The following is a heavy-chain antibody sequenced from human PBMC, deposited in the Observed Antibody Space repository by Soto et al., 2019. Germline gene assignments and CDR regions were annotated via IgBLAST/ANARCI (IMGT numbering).Heavy chain of an antibody. CDR3: ARDVGPVTIFGEALSGYFDF. J-gene: IGHJ4*02. V-gene: IGHV3-7*03. D-gene: IGHD3-3*01. CDR1: GFSFGSYW. CDR2: IKDDGSER. Sequence: HGGSLRLSCAVSGFSFGSYWMSWVRQDPGRGLEWLASIKDDGSERYYLDPVKGRFTISRDNAKDSLSLQMNSLRGEDTAFYYCARDVGPVTIFGEALSGYFDFWGQGTLVTVSS.